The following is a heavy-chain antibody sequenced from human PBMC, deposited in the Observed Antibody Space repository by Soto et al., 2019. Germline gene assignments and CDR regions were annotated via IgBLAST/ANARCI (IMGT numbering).Heavy chain of an antibody. CDR1: GFTFSDYE. CDR2: ISSSGSTV. J-gene: IGHJ4*02. V-gene: IGHV3-48*03. Sequence: GGSLRLSCAASGFTFSDYEMNWVRQAPGKGLEWVSYISSSGSTVYYADSVKGRFTLSRNNAKNSLYLQMNSLRAEDTAIYYCARAGSGWKKGGFDYWGQGTLVTVSS. D-gene: IGHD6-19*01. CDR3: ARAGSGWKKGGFDY.